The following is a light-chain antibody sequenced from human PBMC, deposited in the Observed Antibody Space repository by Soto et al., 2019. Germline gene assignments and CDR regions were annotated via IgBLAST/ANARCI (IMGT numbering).Light chain of an antibody. CDR2: GTS. V-gene: IGKV3-20*01. J-gene: IGKJ5*01. CDR3: QHSGGSPLVT. Sequence: ESVLTQSPGTLSLSPGERATLSCRASQSVSSSYLAWYQQKPGQAPRLLISGTSSRATGIPDRFSGSGSGKDFTLTISRLEPEDFAVYVCQHSGGSPLVTFGQGTRPEI. CDR1: QSVSSSY.